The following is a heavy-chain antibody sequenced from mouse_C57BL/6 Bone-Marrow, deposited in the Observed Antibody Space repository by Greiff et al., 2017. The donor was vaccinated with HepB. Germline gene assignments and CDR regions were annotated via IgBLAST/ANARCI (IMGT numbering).Heavy chain of an antibody. J-gene: IGHJ4*01. CDR3: ARYGGWPYAMDY. Sequence: EVQRVESGGGLVQPGGSLSLSCAASGFTFTDYYMSWVRQPPGKALEWLGFIRNKANGYTTAYSASVKGRFTISRDNSQSILYLQMNALRAEDSATYDCARYGGWPYAMDYWGQGTSVTVSS. CDR1: GFTFTDYY. V-gene: IGHV7-3*01. D-gene: IGHD1-1*02. CDR2: IRNKANGYTT.